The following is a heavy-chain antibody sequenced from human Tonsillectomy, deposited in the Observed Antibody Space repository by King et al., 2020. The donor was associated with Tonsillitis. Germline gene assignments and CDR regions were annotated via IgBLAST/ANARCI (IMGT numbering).Heavy chain of an antibody. J-gene: IGHJ6*02. CDR1: GFTFSSYG. D-gene: IGHD2-21*02. CDR2: IWYDGSNK. V-gene: IGHV3-33*01. Sequence: VQLVQSGGGVVQPGRSLRLSCAASGFTFSSYGMHWVRQAPGKGLEWVAVIWYDGSNKYYADSVKGRFTISRDNSKNTLYLQMNSLRAEDTAVYYCAREDCGGDCSPLDYYGMDVWGQGTTVTVSS. CDR3: AREDCGGDCSPLDYYGMDV.